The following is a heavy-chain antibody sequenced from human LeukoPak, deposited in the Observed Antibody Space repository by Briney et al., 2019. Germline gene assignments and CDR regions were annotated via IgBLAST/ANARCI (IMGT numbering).Heavy chain of an antibody. CDR1: GFTLSSHN. V-gene: IGHV3-49*04. D-gene: IGHD3-16*02. CDR2: IRSKAYGGTT. Sequence: GGSLRLSCVASGFTLSSHNINWVRQAPGKGLEWVGFIRSKAYGGTTEYAASVKGRFTISRDDSKSIAYLQMNSLKTEDTAVYYCTRDGGLEAYYDYVWGSYRHTPPFDYWGQGTLVTVSS. J-gene: IGHJ4*02. CDR3: TRDGGLEAYYDYVWGSYRHTPPFDY.